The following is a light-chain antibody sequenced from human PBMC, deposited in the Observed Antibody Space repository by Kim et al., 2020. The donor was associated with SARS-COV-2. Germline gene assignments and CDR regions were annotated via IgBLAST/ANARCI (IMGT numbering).Light chain of an antibody. V-gene: IGLV3-19*01. CDR3: NSRDSSGNHQV. CDR2: GTN. J-gene: IGLJ3*02. Sequence: SSELTQDPAVSVALGQTVRITCQGDSLRSYYASWYQQKPGQAPVLVIYGTNNRPSGIPDRFSGSSSGNTAALTITGAQAEDEADYYCNSRDSSGNHQVFGGGTQLTVL. CDR1: SLRSYY.